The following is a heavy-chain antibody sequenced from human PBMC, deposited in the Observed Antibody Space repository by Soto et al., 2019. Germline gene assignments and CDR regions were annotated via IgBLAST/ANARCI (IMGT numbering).Heavy chain of an antibody. J-gene: IGHJ6*03. D-gene: IGHD6-6*01. CDR3: ARDTPRYAYSSSPNYYYYYTDV. CDR1: GGSISSYY. Sequence: SETLSLTCTVSGGSISSYYWSWIRQPPGKGLEWIGYIYYSGSTNYNPSLKSRVTISVDTSKNQFSLKLSSVTAADTAVYYCARDTPRYAYSSSPNYYYYYTDVWGKGTTVTVSS. V-gene: IGHV4-59*01. CDR2: IYYSGST.